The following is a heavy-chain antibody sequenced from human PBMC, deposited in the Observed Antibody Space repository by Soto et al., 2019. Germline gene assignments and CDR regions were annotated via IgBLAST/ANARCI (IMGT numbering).Heavy chain of an antibody. V-gene: IGHV5-10-1*01. CDR2: VDPRDSYV. CDR3: ARIYCTTTTCDSWFDP. CDR1: GYTFTTFW. J-gene: IGHJ5*02. D-gene: IGHD2-8*01. Sequence: GESLKISCTGFGYTFTTFWISWVRQMPGKGLEWLGRVDPRDSYVTYNPSFESHVTISADKSISTAYLQWGSLKASDTAMYFCARIYCTTTTCDSWFDPWGQGTLVTVSS.